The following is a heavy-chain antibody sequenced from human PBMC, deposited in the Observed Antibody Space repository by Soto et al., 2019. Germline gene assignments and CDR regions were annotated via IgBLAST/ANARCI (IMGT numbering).Heavy chain of an antibody. J-gene: IGHJ6*03. D-gene: IGHD6-13*01. V-gene: IGHV3-30*18. CDR3: AKDLRSSSWYVYYYMDV. Sequence: GRSLRLSCAASGCTFISYGMHWVRQAPGKGLEWVAVISYDGSNKYYADSVKGRFTISRDNSKNTLYLQMNSLRAEDTAVYYCAKDLRSSSWYVYYYMDVWGKGTTVTVSS. CDR2: ISYDGSNK. CDR1: GCTFISYG.